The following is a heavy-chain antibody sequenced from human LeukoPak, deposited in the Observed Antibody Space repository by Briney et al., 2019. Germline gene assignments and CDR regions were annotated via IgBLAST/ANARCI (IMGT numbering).Heavy chain of an antibody. J-gene: IGHJ6*03. V-gene: IGHV1-69*13. CDR1: GGTFSSYA. CDR3: ASAYSVVPAAILVGYYYYYMDV. D-gene: IGHD2-2*01. CDR2: IIPIFGTA. Sequence: ASVKVSCKASGGTFSSYAISWGRQAPGQGLEWMGGIIPIFGTANYAQKFQGRVTITADESTSTAYMELSSLRSEDTAVYYCASAYSVVPAAILVGYYYYYMDVWGKGTTVTISS.